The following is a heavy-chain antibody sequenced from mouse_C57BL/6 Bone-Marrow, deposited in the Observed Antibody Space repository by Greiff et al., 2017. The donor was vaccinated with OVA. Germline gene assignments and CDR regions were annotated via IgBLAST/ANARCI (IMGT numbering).Heavy chain of an antibody. CDR2: IDPEDGET. Sequence: VHVKQSGAELVKPGASVKLSCTASGFNIKDYYMHWVQQRTEQGLEWIGRIDPEDGETKYAPKFQGKATITAATSSNTAYLQLSSLTSEDTAVYYCARGYYGSSYVQYFDVWGTGTTVTVSS. V-gene: IGHV14-2*01. D-gene: IGHD1-1*01. CDR1: GFNIKDYY. CDR3: ARGYYGSSYVQYFDV. J-gene: IGHJ1*03.